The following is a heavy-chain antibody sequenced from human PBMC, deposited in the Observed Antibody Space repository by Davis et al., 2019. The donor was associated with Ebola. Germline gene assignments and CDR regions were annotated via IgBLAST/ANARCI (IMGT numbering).Heavy chain of an antibody. CDR3: APVGSSSFWRFDP. D-gene: IGHD6-13*01. CDR2: IYYSGST. V-gene: IGHV4-4*07. Sequence: PSETLSLTFTVSGGSISSYYWSWIRQPAGKGLEWIGSIYYSGSTYYNPSLKSRVTISVDTSKNQFSLKLSSVTAADTAVYYCAPVGSSSFWRFDPWGQGTLVTVSS. CDR1: GGSISSYY. J-gene: IGHJ5*02.